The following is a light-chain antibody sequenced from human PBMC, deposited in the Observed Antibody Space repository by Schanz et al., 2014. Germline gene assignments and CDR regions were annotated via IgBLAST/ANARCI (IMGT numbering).Light chain of an antibody. J-gene: IGLJ3*02. CDR3: CSYAGSSSLV. Sequence: QSALTQPASVSGSPGQSITISCTATTNYGGSYNLVSWYQQSPGKAPQLMIYEGIKRPSGVSDRFSGSKVGNTASLTISGLHAEDECDYYCCSYAGSSSLVFGGGTKLTVL. CDR1: TNYGGSYNL. CDR2: EGI. V-gene: IGLV2-23*01.